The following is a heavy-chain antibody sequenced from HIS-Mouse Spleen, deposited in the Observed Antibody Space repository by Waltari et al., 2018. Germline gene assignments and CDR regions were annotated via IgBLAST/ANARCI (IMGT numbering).Heavy chain of an antibody. Sequence: QVQLVESGGGVVQPGRSLRLSCAASGFTFRSYGMRWVRQAPGKGLEWVAVISYDGSNKYYADSVKGRFSISRDNSKNTLYLQMNSLRAEDTAVYYCAKASSGWLDYWGQGTLVTVSS. J-gene: IGHJ4*02. CDR1: GFTFRSYG. CDR2: ISYDGSNK. CDR3: AKASSGWLDY. V-gene: IGHV3-30*18. D-gene: IGHD6-19*01.